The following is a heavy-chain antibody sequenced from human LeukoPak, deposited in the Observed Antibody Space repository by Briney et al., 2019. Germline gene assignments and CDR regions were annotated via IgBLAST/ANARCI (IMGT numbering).Heavy chain of an antibody. CDR1: GFIFNNYW. Sequence: GGSLRLSCAASGFIFNNYWMHWVRQTPGEGPLWLSRINGDGSGTSYANSVQGRFIISRDNAKNTLYLQMNSLRAEDTAVYYCTRQWHTPSDYWGQGTLVTVSS. CDR3: TRQWHTPSDY. J-gene: IGHJ4*02. V-gene: IGHV3-74*01. CDR2: INGDGSGT. D-gene: IGHD6-19*01.